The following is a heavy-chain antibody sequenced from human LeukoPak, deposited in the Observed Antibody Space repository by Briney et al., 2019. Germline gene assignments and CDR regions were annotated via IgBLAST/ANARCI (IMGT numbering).Heavy chain of an antibody. CDR2: IHYSGSS. D-gene: IGHD2-8*01. J-gene: IGHJ5*01. CDR1: GGSISSYY. Sequence: SETLSLTCTVSGGSISSYYCSWIRQPPGTGLEWIGNIHYSGSSVYNPSLQSRVTITIDTSRRQFFLKLNSVTAADTAVYFCALAPNSNWFDFWGPGTLVTVSS. CDR3: ALAPNSNWFDF. V-gene: IGHV4-59*03.